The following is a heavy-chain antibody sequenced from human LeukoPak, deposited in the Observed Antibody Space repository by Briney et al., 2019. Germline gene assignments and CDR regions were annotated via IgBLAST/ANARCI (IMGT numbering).Heavy chain of an antibody. CDR2: INPSGGST. D-gene: IGHD2-2*01. Sequence: AASVKLSCKASGYSFTGYYMHWVRQAPGQGLEWMGIINPSGGSTNYAQRFQDRVTMTRDTSTSTVYMELSSLRSEDTAVYYCARPTSVIPAADIYYYFYAMDVWGQGTTVTVSS. CDR3: ARPTSVIPAADIYYYFYAMDV. V-gene: IGHV1-46*01. J-gene: IGHJ6*02. CDR1: GYSFTGYY.